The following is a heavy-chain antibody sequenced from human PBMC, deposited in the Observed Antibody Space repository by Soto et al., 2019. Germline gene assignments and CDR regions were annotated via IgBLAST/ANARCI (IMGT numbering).Heavy chain of an antibody. CDR3: ARDGVDTAMVSHWFDP. D-gene: IGHD5-18*01. V-gene: IGHV1-69*13. J-gene: IGHJ5*02. Sequence: SVKVSCKASGGTFSSYAISWVRQAPGQGLGWMGGIIPIFGTANYAQKFQGRVRITADESTSTAYMELSSLRSEDTAVYYCARDGVDTAMVSHWFDPWGQGTMVTVYS. CDR2: IIPIFGTA. CDR1: GGTFSSYA.